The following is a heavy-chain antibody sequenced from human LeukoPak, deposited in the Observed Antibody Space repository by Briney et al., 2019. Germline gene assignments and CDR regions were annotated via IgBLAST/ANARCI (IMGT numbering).Heavy chain of an antibody. J-gene: IGHJ3*02. Sequence: ASVKVSCKASGYTFTGYYMHWVRQAPGQGLEWMGWINPNSGGTNYAQKFQGRVTMTRDTSISTAYMELSRLRSDDTAVYYCAREGLATVSAFDIWGRGTMVTVSS. CDR2: INPNSGGT. CDR1: GYTFTGYY. CDR3: AREGLATVSAFDI. V-gene: IGHV1-2*02. D-gene: IGHD5-18*01.